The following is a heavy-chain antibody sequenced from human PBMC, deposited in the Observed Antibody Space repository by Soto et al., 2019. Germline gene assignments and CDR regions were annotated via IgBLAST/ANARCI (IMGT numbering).Heavy chain of an antibody. J-gene: IGHJ4*02. Sequence: SETLSLTCTVSGGSVSSGSYYWSWIRQPPGKGLEWIGYIYYSGSTNYNPSLKSRVTIPVDTSKNQFSLKLSSVTAADTAVYYCAREVVVVAAKVDYWGQGTLVTVSS. D-gene: IGHD2-15*01. CDR3: AREVVVVAAKVDY. CDR1: GGSVSSGSYY. V-gene: IGHV4-61*01. CDR2: IYYSGST.